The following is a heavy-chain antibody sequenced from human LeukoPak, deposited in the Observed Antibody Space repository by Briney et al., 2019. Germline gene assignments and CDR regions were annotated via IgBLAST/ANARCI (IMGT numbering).Heavy chain of an antibody. CDR1: GGSISSSNYY. CDR2: IYYSGST. CDR3: ARRYLGYCSGDSCPLNYYGMDV. J-gene: IGHJ6*02. V-gene: IGHV4-39*01. Sequence: TSETLSLTCTVSGGSISSSNYYWGWIRQPPGKGLEWIVSIYYSGSTYYNPSLKSRVTISVDTSKNQFSLKLSSVTAAETAVYFCARRYLGYCSGDSCPLNYYGMDVWGQGTTVTVSS. D-gene: IGHD2-15*01.